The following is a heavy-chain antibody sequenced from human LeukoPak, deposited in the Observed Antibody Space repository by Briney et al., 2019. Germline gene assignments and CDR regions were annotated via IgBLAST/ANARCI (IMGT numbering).Heavy chain of an antibody. CDR1: GYTFTSYG. D-gene: IGHD2-15*01. CDR2: ISAYNGNT. J-gene: IGHJ5*02. V-gene: IGHV1-18*01. Sequence: GASVKVSCKASGYTFTSYGISWVRQAPGQGLEWMGWISAYNGNTNYAQKLQGRVTMTTDTSTSTAYMELRSLSSDDTAVYYCARDRTVVVVVAATQAHWFDPWGQGTLVTVSS. CDR3: ARDRTVVVVVAATQAHWFDP.